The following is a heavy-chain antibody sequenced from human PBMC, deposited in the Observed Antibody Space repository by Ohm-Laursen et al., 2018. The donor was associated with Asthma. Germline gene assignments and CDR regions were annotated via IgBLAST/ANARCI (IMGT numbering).Heavy chain of an antibody. CDR3: AKERSSSWPF. CDR2: INDNSDLT. CDR1: GFTFSIYA. J-gene: IGHJ4*02. Sequence: SLRLSCAASGFTFSIYAMSWVRQAPGKGLEWVSQINDNSDLTYYADSVKGRFTISRDNSRNTLFLQMNGLRAEDTAVYYCAKERSSSWPFWGQGTLVTVSS. D-gene: IGHD6-13*01. V-gene: IGHV3-23*01.